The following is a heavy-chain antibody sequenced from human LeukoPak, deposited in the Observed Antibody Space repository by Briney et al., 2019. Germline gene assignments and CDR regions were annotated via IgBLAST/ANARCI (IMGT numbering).Heavy chain of an antibody. Sequence: ASVKVSCKASGYTFTSYGISWVRQAPRQGLEWMGWISAYNGNTNYAQKLQGRVTMTTDTSTSTAYMELRSLRSDDTAVYYCARTTPTTVKPGGYNWFDPWGQGTLVTVSS. CDR2: ISAYNGNT. J-gene: IGHJ5*02. CDR1: GYTFTSYG. CDR3: ARTTPTTVKPGGYNWFDP. D-gene: IGHD4-17*01. V-gene: IGHV1-18*01.